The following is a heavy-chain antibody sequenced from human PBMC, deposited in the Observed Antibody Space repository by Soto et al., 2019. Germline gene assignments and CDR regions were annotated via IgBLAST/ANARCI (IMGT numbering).Heavy chain of an antibody. V-gene: IGHV3-15*07. D-gene: IGHD2-2*01. CDR1: GFTLSDAW. CDR3: TTDGPLLNSNSYPVDY. J-gene: IGHJ4*02. Sequence: EVQLVESGGGLVKPGESLIISCAASGFTLSDAWMNWVRQAPGKGLEWVGRIKSKRNGGTTDYAAPVKGRFIISRDDSRNILQLKRTSLKTKNTAVYYCTTDGPLLNSNSYPVDYWGQGTLVTVSS. CDR2: IKSKRNGGTT.